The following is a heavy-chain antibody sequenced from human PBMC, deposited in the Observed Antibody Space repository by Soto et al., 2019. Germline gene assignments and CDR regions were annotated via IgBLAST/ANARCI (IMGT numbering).Heavy chain of an antibody. CDR3: ARDSQPRSSYYYYYGMDV. V-gene: IGHV3-33*01. CDR2: IWYDGSNK. J-gene: IGHJ6*02. D-gene: IGHD6-6*01. Sequence: GGSLRLSCAASGFTFSSYGMHWVRQAPGKGLEWVAVIWYDGSNKYYADSVKGRFTISRDNSKNTLYLQMNSLRAEDTAVYYYARDSQPRSSYYYYYGMDVWGQGTTVTVSS. CDR1: GFTFSSYG.